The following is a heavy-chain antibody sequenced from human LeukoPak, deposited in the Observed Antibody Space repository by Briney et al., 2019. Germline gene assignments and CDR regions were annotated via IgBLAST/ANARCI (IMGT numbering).Heavy chain of an antibody. CDR3: TRGYDNTANGPQVI. J-gene: IGHJ3*02. D-gene: IGHD2-21*02. V-gene: IGHV3-74*01. CDR1: GFSFSSYW. CDR2: INSDGSST. Sequence: GGSLRLSCAASGFSFSSYWMYWVRHAPGKGLVWVSRINSDGSSTSYADSVKGRFTVSRDNATNALYLQMISLRAEDTAVYYCTRGYDNTANGPQVIWGQGTMVTVSS.